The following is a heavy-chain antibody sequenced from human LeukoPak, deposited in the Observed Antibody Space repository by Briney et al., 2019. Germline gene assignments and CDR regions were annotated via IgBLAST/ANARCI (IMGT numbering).Heavy chain of an antibody. CDR2: INPNSGGT. Sequence: ASVKVSCKASGYTFTCYYLHWVGQAPGQGLEWMGWINPNSGGTNYAQKFQGRVTMTRDTSISTAYMELSRLRSDDTAVYYCARGGYSSSWYEDYWGPGTLVTVSS. CDR3: ARGGYSSSWYEDY. J-gene: IGHJ4*02. V-gene: IGHV1-2*02. D-gene: IGHD6-13*01. CDR1: GYTFTCYY.